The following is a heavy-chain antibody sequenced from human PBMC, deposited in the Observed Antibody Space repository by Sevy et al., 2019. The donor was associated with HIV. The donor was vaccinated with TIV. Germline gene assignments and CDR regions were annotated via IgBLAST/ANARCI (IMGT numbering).Heavy chain of an antibody. V-gene: IGHV1-2*02. CDR3: ARDDYLDSVDY. D-gene: IGHD3-22*01. J-gene: IGHJ4*02. Sequence: ASMKVSCKTSGYTFTGYFIHWVRQAPGQGLEWMGWINPKSGGTNSAQKFQGRVTMTRDTSISTAYMELSSLRSDDTAVDYCARDDYLDSVDYWGQGTLVTVSS. CDR1: GYTFTGYF. CDR2: INPKSGGT.